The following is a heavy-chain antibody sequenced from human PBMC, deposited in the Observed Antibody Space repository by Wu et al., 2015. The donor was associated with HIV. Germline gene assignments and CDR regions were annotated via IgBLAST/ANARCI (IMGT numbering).Heavy chain of an antibody. V-gene: IGHV1-2*02. J-gene: IGHJ3*02. CDR2: TNLNTGGT. Sequence: QVQLVQFGADVEKPGASVRVSCKASGYDFINYYIHWVRQAPGQGLEWMGWTNLNTGGTNYAPKFQGRVTMTRDTSISTAYIELSRLTSDDTAVYYCARDELFRVDDAFDMWGQGTLVTVSS. CDR3: ARDELFRVDDAFDM. CDR1: GYDFINYY. D-gene: IGHD2-15*01.